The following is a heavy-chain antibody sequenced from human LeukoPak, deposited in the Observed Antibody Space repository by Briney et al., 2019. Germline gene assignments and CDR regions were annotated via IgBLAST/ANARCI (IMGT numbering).Heavy chain of an antibody. V-gene: IGHV3-9*01. CDR3: AREGEAFDY. Sequence: GGSLRLSCAASGFTFDDYAMHWVRQAPVKGLEWVSGISWNSGSIGYADSVKGRFTISRDNAKNSLYLQMNSLRAEDTAVYYCAREGEAFDYWGQGTLVTVSS. CDR2: ISWNSGSI. J-gene: IGHJ4*02. CDR1: GFTFDDYA. D-gene: IGHD3-16*01.